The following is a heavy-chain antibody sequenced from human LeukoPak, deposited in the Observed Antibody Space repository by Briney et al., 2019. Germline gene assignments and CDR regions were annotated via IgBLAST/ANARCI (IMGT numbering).Heavy chain of an antibody. V-gene: IGHV3-23*01. J-gene: IGHJ6*02. D-gene: IGHD6-13*01. Sequence: GGSLRLSCAASGFTFSSYAMSWVRQAPGKGLEWVSAISGSGGSTYYADSVKGRFTISRDNSKNTLYLQMNSLRAEDTAVYYCAKDQQQQVPYYYYYYGMDVWGQGTTVTVSS. CDR2: ISGSGGST. CDR1: GFTFSSYA. CDR3: AKDQQQQVPYYYYYYGMDV.